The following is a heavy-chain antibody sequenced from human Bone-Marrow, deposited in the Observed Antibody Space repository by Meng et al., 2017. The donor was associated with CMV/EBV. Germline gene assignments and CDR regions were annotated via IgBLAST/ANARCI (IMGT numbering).Heavy chain of an antibody. V-gene: IGHV3-7*01. Sequence: GESLKISCAASGFTFSSYWMSWVRQAPGKGLEWVANIKQDGSEKYYVDSVKGRFTISRDNAKNSLYLQMNSLRAEDTAVYYCARDFRESYYDFWSGYYNYYYGMDVWGQGTTVTGYS. CDR3: ARDFRESYYDFWSGYYNYYYGMDV. CDR1: GFTFSSYW. CDR2: IKQDGSEK. J-gene: IGHJ6*02. D-gene: IGHD3-3*01.